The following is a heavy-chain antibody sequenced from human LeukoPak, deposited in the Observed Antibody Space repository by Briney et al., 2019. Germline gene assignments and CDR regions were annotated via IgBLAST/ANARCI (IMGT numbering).Heavy chain of an antibody. CDR3: ASQRGVIAVAGPDY. CDR1: GFTFSSYG. D-gene: IGHD6-19*01. CDR2: IRYDGSNK. J-gene: IGHJ4*02. Sequence: GGSLRLSCAASGFTFSSYGMHWVRQAPGKGLEWVAFIRYDGSNKYYADSVKGRFTISRDNSKNTLYLQMNSLGAEDTAVYYCASQRGVIAVAGPDYWGQGTLVTVSS. V-gene: IGHV3-30*02.